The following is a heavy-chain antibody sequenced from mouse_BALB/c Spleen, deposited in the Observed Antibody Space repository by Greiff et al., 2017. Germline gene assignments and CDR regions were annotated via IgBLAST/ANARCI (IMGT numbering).Heavy chain of an antibody. CDR2: ILPGSGST. V-gene: IGHV1-9*01. J-gene: IGHJ2*01. CDR1: GYTFSSYW. Sequence: QGQLQQSGAELMKPGASVKISCKATGYTFSSYWIEWVKQRPGHGLEWIGEILPGSGSTNYNEKFKGKATFTADTSSNTAYMQLSSLTSEDSAVYYCARGDFYGSSYIDYWGQGTTLTVSS. D-gene: IGHD1-1*01. CDR3: ARGDFYGSSYIDY.